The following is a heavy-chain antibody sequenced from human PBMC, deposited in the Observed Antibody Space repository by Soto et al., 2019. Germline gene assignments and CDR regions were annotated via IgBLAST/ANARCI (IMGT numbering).Heavy chain of an antibody. J-gene: IGHJ6*02. CDR3: EREYTAWPLAYGLDV. Sequence: GALIPACIVSGFTFSTYSINWVRQAPGKGLEWVSSISSRSDIYYADSVKGRFTISRDSAKNSVSLQMNSLRAEDTAVYYCEREYTAWPLAYGLDVWGQGTTVTVSS. D-gene: IGHD2-2*02. CDR2: ISSRSDI. CDR1: GFTFSTYS. V-gene: IGHV3-21*01.